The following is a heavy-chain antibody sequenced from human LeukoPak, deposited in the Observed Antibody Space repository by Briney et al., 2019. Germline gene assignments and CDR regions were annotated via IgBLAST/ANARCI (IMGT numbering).Heavy chain of an antibody. CDR3: ARGGPRAAAPNSFDY. J-gene: IGHJ4*02. Sequence: SETPSLTCALYGGSFCVYYWSWLRQPPGKGVEWVGQIYHSGSNNYIPSLKSHVTISVDPSKNQFSLELSSVTAAATAVFYCARGGPRAAAPNSFDYWGQGTLVTVSS. D-gene: IGHD6-13*01. CDR1: GGSFCVYY. V-gene: IGHV4-34*01. CDR2: IYHSGSN.